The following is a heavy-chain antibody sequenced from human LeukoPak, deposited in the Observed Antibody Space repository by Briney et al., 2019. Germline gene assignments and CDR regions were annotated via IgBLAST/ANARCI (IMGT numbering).Heavy chain of an antibody. CDR3: ARFRPHVGVDY. CDR1: GGSFSGYY. D-gene: IGHD2-15*01. V-gene: IGHV4-34*01. J-gene: IGHJ4*02. Sequence: SETLSLTCAVYGGSFSGYYWSWIRQPPGKGLEWIGEINHSGSTNYNPSLKSRVTISVDTSKNQFSLKLSSVTAADTAVYYCARFRPHVGVDYWGQGPLVPVSS. CDR2: INHSGST.